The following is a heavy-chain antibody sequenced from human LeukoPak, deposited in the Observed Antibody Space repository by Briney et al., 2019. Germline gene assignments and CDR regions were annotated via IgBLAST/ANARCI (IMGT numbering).Heavy chain of an antibody. Sequence: GGSLRLSCAASGFTFSSYAMHWVRQAPGKGLEWVAVISYDGSNKYYADSVKGRFTISRDNSKNTLYLQMNSLRAEDTAVYYCARFQQGPRSKVFDYWGQGTLVTVSS. CDR1: GFTFSSYA. V-gene: IGHV3-30-3*01. CDR3: ARFQQGPRSKVFDY. CDR2: ISYDGSNK. J-gene: IGHJ4*02.